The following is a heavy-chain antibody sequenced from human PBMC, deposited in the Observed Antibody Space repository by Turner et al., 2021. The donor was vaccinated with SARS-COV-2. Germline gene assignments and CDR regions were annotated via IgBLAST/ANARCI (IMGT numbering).Heavy chain of an antibody. Sequence: EVQLVESGGGLVQPGGSLRLSCAASGFSFTYYGMTWVRQAPGKGLEWISHISSSGSTMYYADSVKGRFSISRDDGKDSVFLQMVSLRDEDTAVYYCAREEEAASGRGLFKYWGQGTLVTVSS. CDR3: AREEEAASGRGLFKY. CDR2: ISSSGSTM. V-gene: IGHV3-48*02. D-gene: IGHD6-13*01. J-gene: IGHJ4*02. CDR1: GFSFTYYG.